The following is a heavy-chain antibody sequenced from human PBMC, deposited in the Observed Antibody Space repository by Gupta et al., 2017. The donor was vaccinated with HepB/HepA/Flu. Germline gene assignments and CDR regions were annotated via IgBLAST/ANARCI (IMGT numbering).Heavy chain of an antibody. CDR1: GFTFSNHA. Sequence: EVQLLESGGGLVQPGGSLRLSCAASGFTFSNHAMTWVRQAPGKGLEWVSGISASGSSLYYAHSAKGRFTISRDNSKNKLFLQMNSLRAEDTAVYYCAQGKTATIDYYYYGMDEWGQGTTVTVSS. J-gene: IGHJ6*02. CDR2: ISASGSSL. D-gene: IGHD5-24*01. V-gene: IGHV3-23*01. CDR3: AQGKTATIDYYYYGMDE.